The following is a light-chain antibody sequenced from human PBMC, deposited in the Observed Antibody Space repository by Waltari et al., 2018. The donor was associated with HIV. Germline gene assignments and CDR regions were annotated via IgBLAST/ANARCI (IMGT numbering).Light chain of an antibody. V-gene: IGLV2-14*01. J-gene: IGLJ2*01. CDR3: ASYTADDTVL. CDR1: DSDFGFYNF. Sequence: SDLTQPASVSGFLGQSITISCTGADSDFGFYNFISWYQHQPGKVPKLLLYEVDTRASGVHGRCSGSKSGNTASLTISGLQVEDEGLYHCASYTADDTVLFGGGTTVTV. CDR2: EVD.